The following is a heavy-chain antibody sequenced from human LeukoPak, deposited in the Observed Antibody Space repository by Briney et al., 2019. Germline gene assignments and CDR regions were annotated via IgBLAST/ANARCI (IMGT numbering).Heavy chain of an antibody. V-gene: IGHV3-21*01. J-gene: IGHJ4*02. CDR2: ISYDIGYI. CDR1: GLTFSSYG. Sequence: GGSLRLSCTASGLTFSSYGMTWVRQAPGKGLEWVATISYDIGYIYYADSVKGRFTISRDNAKNSVFLQMSSLRAEDTALYFCAREKDYGGNSAFDSWGQGTLVTVSS. D-gene: IGHD4-23*01. CDR3: AREKDYGGNSAFDS.